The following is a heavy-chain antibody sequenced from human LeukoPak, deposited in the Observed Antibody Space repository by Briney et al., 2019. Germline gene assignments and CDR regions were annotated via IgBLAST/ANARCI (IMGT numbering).Heavy chain of an antibody. CDR1: GGSISGYY. J-gene: IGHJ4*02. V-gene: IGHV4-59*08. CDR3: ARHPPGYTSGALDY. CDR2: ISYSGST. Sequence: PSETLSLTCTVSGGSISGYYWTWIRQPPGKGLEWIGYISYSGSTNYNPSLRSRVTMSVDTSKNQFSLKLSSVTAADTALYYCARHPPGYTSGALDYWGQGTLVTVSS. D-gene: IGHD5-18*01.